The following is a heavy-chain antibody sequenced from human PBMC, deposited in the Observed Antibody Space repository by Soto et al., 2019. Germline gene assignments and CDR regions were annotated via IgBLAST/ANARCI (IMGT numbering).Heavy chain of an antibody. CDR2: INPNSGGT. CDR3: ARDPATAKPKGVDF. D-gene: IGHD1-1*01. CDR1: GYTFSDYY. J-gene: IGHJ4*02. Sequence: ASVKVSCKASGYTFSDYYIHWVRQAPGQGLEWMGWINPNSGGTKYAPKFQGGVTMTRDTSITTAYMELSRLRSGDTTVYYCARDPATAKPKGVDFWGQGTLVTVSS. V-gene: IGHV1-2*02.